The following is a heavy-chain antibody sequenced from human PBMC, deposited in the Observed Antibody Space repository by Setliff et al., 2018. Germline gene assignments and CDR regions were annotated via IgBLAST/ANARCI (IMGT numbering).Heavy chain of an antibody. CDR2: INPNSGGA. CDR1: GYTFAGYY. D-gene: IGHD6-13*01. CDR3: ARAGDAAAGRKGVFEY. V-gene: IGHV1-2*02. J-gene: IGHJ4*02. Sequence: ASVKVSCKASGYTFAGYYMHWVRQAPGQGLEWMGWINPNSGGANYAQKFRGRVTMTRDTSISTGYMELSRLRSDDTAVYYCARAGDAAAGRKGVFEYWGQGSPVTV.